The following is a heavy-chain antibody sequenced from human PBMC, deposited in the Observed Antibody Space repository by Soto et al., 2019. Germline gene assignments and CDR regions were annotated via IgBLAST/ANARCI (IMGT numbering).Heavy chain of an antibody. CDR1: GFTFSSYS. J-gene: IGHJ4*02. CDR2: ISSSSSYI. V-gene: IGHV3-21*01. Sequence: GGSLRLSCAASGFTFSSYSMNWVRQAPGKGLEWVSSISSSSSYIYYADSVKGRFTISRDNAKNSLYLQMNSLRAEDTAVYYCARWGKRLGVVPAAFDYWGQGTLVTVSS. D-gene: IGHD2-2*01. CDR3: ARWGKRLGVVPAAFDY.